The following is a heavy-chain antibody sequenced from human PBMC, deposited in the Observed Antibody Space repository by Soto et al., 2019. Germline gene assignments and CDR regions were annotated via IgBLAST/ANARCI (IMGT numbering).Heavy chain of an antibody. CDR3: ATTRGWAVGGSFNY. V-gene: IGHV4-39*01. D-gene: IGHD2-15*01. J-gene: IGHJ4*02. Sequence: QLQLQESGPGLVRPSETLSLTCSVSGGSITSRSSYWAWIRQPRGKGLEWCGTFFSGSTFSNPSPRRRVTISKDTSRNQFALKLTSGAATDTAMYYWATTRGWAVGGSFNYWGQGALVTVSS. CDR1: GGSITSRSSY. CDR2: FFSGST.